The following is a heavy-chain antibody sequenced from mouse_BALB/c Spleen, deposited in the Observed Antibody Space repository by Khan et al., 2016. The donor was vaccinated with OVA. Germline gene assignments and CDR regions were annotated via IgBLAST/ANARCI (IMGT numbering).Heavy chain of an antibody. CDR2: INTHSGVP. V-gene: IGHV9-4*02. Sequence: QIQLVQSGPELKKPGETVRISCKASGYTFTTAGMQWVQQMPGQGLKWIGWINTHSGVPKYAEDFKRRFAFTVDTSASTAYLQITNLKNEDTATYFGGSGYGDGWYFDVWGAGTTVTVSS. CDR1: GYTFTTAG. J-gene: IGHJ1*01. D-gene: IGHD2-13*01. CDR3: GSGYGDGWYFDV.